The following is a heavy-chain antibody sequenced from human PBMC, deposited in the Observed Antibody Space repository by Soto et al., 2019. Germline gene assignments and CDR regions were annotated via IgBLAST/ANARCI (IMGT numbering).Heavy chain of an antibody. CDR1: GYTFTSYD. D-gene: IGHD3-3*01. J-gene: IGHJ4*02. V-gene: IGHV1-8*01. CDR3: ARENRVYDFWSGYDRVSNDIDY. Sequence: QVQLVQSGAEVKKPGASVKVSCKASGYTFTSYDINWVRQATGQGLEWMGWMNPNSGNTGYAQKFQGRVTMTRNTSISTAYMELSSLRSDDTAVYYCARENRVYDFWSGYDRVSNDIDYGGQGTLVTVSS. CDR2: MNPNSGNT.